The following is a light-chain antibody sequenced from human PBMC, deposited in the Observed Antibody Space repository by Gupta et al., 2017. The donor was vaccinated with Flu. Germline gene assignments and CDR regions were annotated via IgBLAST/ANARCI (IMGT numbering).Light chain of an antibody. J-gene: IGKJ3*01. CDR3: QQSYSTA. CDR1: QRISRY. Sequence: DIQMTQSPSSLSASVGDRVTITCRTSQRISRYLNWYQQKPGKAPKLLITAASHLQSGVTSRFSGSGSGTDFTITISSLQPEDFATYYCQQSYSTAFGPGTKVDLK. CDR2: AAS. V-gene: IGKV1-39*01.